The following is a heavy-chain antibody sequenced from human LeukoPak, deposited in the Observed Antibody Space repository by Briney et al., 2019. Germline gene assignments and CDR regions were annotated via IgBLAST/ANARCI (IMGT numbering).Heavy chain of an antibody. CDR1: GFTFSSYW. J-gene: IGHJ4*02. CDR3: ARLEYYYVSGNYYKLFDY. CDR2: IKQDGSEK. V-gene: IGHV3-7*05. Sequence: GGSLRLSCAASGFTFSSYWMTWVRQAPGKGLEWVAKIKQDGSEKYYVDSVKGRFTISRDNAKNSLYLQMNSLGAEDTAVYYCARLEYYYVSGNYYKLFDYWGQGTLVTVCS. D-gene: IGHD3-10*01.